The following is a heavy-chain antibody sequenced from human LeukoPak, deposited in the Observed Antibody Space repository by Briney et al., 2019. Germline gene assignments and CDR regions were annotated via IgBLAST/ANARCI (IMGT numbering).Heavy chain of an antibody. CDR3: ATGLIGSGYDFGY. V-gene: IGHV1-18*01. CDR2: ISAYNGNT. Sequence: ASVKVSCKASGYTFTSYGISWVRQAPGQGLEWMGWISAYNGNTNYAQKFQGRVTMTEDTSTDTAYMELSSLRSEDTAVYYCATGLIGSGYDFGYWGQGTLVTVSS. J-gene: IGHJ4*02. CDR1: GYTFTSYG. D-gene: IGHD5-12*01.